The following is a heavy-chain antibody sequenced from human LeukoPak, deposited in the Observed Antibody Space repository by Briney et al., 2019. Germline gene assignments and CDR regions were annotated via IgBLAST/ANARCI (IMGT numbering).Heavy chain of an antibody. CDR1: GFTFDDYG. CDR2: INWNGGST. Sequence: GGSLRLSCAASGFTFDDYGMGWVRHAPGKGLEWVSGINWNGGSTGYADSVKGRFTISRDNAKNSLYLQMNSLRAEDTALYYCASWGAYCSSTSCPNWFDPWGQGTLVTVSS. V-gene: IGHV3-20*04. CDR3: ASWGAYCSSTSCPNWFDP. J-gene: IGHJ5*02. D-gene: IGHD2-2*01.